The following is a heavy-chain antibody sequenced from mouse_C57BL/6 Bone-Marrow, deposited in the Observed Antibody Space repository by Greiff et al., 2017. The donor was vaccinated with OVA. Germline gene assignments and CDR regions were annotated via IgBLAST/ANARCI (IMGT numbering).Heavy chain of an antibody. CDR1: GYTFTSYW. CDR3: ARLGY. CDR2: IDPSDSYT. J-gene: IGHJ2*01. Sequence: VQLKQPGAELVMPGASVKLSCKASGYTFTSYWMHWVKQRPGQGLEWIGEIDPSDSYTNYNQKFKGKSTLTVDKSSSTAYMQLSSLTSEDSAVYYCARLGYWGQGTTLTVSS. V-gene: IGHV1-69*01.